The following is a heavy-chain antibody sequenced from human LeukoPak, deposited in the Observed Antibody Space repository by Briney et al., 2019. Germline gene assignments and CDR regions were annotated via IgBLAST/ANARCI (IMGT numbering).Heavy chain of an antibody. V-gene: IGHV4-31*03. CDR1: GGSISSGGYY. Sequence: SETLSLTCTVSGGSISSGGYYWSWIRQHPGKGLEWIGYIYYNGSTYYNPSLKSRVTISVDTSKNQFSLKLSSVTAADTAVYYCARGGGYYYGVDYWGQGTLVTVSS. J-gene: IGHJ4*02. D-gene: IGHD3-22*01. CDR3: ARGGGYYYGVDY. CDR2: IYYNGST.